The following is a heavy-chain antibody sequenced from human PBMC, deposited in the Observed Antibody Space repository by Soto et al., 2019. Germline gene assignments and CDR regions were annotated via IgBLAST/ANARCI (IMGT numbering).Heavy chain of an antibody. D-gene: IGHD3-22*01. CDR3: ASVGYDSSGYYYYYGMDV. V-gene: IGHV1-18*01. Sequence: ASVKVSCKASGYTFTSYGISWVRQAPGQGLEWMGWISAYNGNTNYAQKLQGGATMTTDTSTSTAYMEQRSLRSDDTAVYYCASVGYDSSGYYYYYGMDVWGQGTTVTVSS. CDR2: ISAYNGNT. J-gene: IGHJ6*02. CDR1: GYTFTSYG.